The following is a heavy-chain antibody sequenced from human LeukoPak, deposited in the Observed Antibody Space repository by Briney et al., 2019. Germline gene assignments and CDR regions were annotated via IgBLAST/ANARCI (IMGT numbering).Heavy chain of an antibody. D-gene: IGHD4-17*01. CDR3: ARDLGGDYDY. J-gene: IGHJ4*02. V-gene: IGHV4-59*01. Sequence: EWIGYIYYSGSTNYNPSLKSRVTISADTSKNQFSLKLSSVTAADTAVYYCARDLGGDYDYWGQGTLVTVSP. CDR2: IYYSGST.